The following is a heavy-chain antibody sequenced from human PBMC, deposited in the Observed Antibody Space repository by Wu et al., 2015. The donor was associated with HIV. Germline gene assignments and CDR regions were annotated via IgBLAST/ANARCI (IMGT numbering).Heavy chain of an antibody. CDR1: GYTFTDYY. Sequence: QVQLLQSGAEVKKPGASVIISCKASGYTFTDYYIYWVRQAPGQGPEWMGWINSNRGGTKYAQKFQGRVTMTTDISTSTAYMELRSLRSDDTAMYYCARGEGALEQWLTPWGQGTLVIASS. CDR2: INSNRGGT. V-gene: IGHV1-2*02. J-gene: IGHJ5*02. CDR3: ARGEGALEQWLTP. D-gene: IGHD6-19*01.